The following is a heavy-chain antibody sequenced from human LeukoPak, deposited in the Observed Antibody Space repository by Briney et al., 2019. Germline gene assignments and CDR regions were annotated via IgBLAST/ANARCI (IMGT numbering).Heavy chain of an antibody. CDR3: TKDITPGGADV. CDR2: FSLDTDRI. CDR1: GLTLDRYA. V-gene: IGHV3-9*01. J-gene: IGHJ6*02. D-gene: IGHD3-10*01. Sequence: GGSLRLSCVASGLTLDRYAMHWVRQGPGKGLEWVAGFSLDTDRIDYADSVRGRFTVSKDDAKKTLYLRMNNLRTEDTALYYCTKDITPGGADVWGQGTTVTVSS.